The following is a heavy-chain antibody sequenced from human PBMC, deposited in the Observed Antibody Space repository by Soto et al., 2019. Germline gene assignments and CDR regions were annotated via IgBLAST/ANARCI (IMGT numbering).Heavy chain of an antibody. Sequence: SETLSLTCTVSGGSFSGYFWTWIRQPPGKGLEWLAEINHSGITNYNPSVESRVSMSVDTSKNQFSLRLYSVTAADTAVYYCVRGPYNYNSRYFDYWGXGTLVHVSS. D-gene: IGHD1-1*01. J-gene: IGHJ4*02. CDR2: INHSGIT. CDR3: VRGPYNYNSRYFDY. CDR1: GGSFSGYF. V-gene: IGHV4-34*01.